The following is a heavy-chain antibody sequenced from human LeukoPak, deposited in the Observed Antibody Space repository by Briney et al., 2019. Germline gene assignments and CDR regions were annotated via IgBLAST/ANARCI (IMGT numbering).Heavy chain of an antibody. D-gene: IGHD4-17*01. V-gene: IGHV4-61*02. CDR1: GGSISSGSYY. CDR3: ARDRDGDYNDY. J-gene: IGHJ4*02. Sequence: SETLSLTCTVSGGSISSGSYYWSWIRQPAGKGLEWIGRIYTSGSTNYNPSLKSRVTISVDKSKNQFSLKLSSVTAAHTAVYYCARDRDGDYNDYWGQGTLVTVSS. CDR2: IYTSGST.